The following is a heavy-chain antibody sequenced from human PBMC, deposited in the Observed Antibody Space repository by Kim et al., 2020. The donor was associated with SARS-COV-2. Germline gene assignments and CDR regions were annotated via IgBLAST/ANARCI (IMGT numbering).Heavy chain of an antibody. CDR1: GGSISSYY. CDR3: ARVLRGVSPLDAFDI. D-gene: IGHD3-10*01. V-gene: IGHV4-59*01. Sequence: SETLSLTCTVSGGSISSYYWSWIRQPPGKGLEWIGYIYYSGSTNYNPSLKSRVTISVDTSKNQFSLKLSSVTAADTAVYYCARVLRGVSPLDAFDIWGQGTMVTVSS. J-gene: IGHJ3*02. CDR2: IYYSGST.